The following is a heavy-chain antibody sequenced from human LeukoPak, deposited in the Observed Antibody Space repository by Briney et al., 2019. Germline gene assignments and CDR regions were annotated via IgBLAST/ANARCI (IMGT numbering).Heavy chain of an antibody. D-gene: IGHD3-10*01. V-gene: IGHV4-59*08. Sequence: TPSETLSLTCTVSGGSISSYYWSWIRQPPGKGLEWIGYIYYSGSTNYNPSLKSRVTISVDTSKNQFSLKLSSVTAADTAVYYCAGTTMVRGVIIKFGFDYWGQGTLVTVSS. CDR3: AGTTMVRGVIIKFGFDY. J-gene: IGHJ4*02. CDR2: IYYSGST. CDR1: GGSISSYY.